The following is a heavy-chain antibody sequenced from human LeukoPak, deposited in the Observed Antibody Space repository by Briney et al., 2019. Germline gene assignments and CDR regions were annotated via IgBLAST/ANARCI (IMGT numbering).Heavy chain of an antibody. V-gene: IGHV4-30-4*01. J-gene: IGHJ4*02. Sequence: PSQTLSLTCTVSGGSISSGDYYWRWIRQPPGKGLEWIGYIYYSGSTYYNPSLKSRVTISVDTSKNQFSLKLSSVTAADTAVYYCARAIGLQVGATRWGQGTLVTVSS. D-gene: IGHD1-26*01. CDR1: GGSISSGDYY. CDR2: IYYSGST. CDR3: ARAIGLQVGATR.